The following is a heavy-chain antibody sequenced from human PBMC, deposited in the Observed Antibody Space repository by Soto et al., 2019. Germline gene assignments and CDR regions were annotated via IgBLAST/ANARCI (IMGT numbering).Heavy chain of an antibody. CDR3: ARDVVVAATTRGYYYYYGMDV. CDR1: GYTFTSYG. J-gene: IGHJ6*02. CDR2: ISAYNGNT. V-gene: IGHV1-18*01. Sequence: ASVKVSCKASGYTFTSYGISWVRQAPGQGLEWMGWISAYNGNTNYAQKLQGRVTMTTDTSTSTAYMELRSLRSDDTAVYYCARDVVVAATTRGYYYYYGMDVWGQGTTVTVSS. D-gene: IGHD2-15*01.